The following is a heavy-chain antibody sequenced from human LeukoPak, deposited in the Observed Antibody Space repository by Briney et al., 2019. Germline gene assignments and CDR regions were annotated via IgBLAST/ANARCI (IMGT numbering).Heavy chain of an antibody. CDR1: SGSISSSSYY. Sequence: SETLSLTCTVSSGSISSSSYYWGWIRQPPGKGLEWIGSIYYSGITYHNPSLRSRVTISVDTSKNQFSLKLSAVTAADTAVYYCAREDTVMAPGFDYWGQGTLVTVSS. CDR2: IYYSGIT. D-gene: IGHD5-18*01. V-gene: IGHV4-39*07. J-gene: IGHJ4*02. CDR3: AREDTVMAPGFDY.